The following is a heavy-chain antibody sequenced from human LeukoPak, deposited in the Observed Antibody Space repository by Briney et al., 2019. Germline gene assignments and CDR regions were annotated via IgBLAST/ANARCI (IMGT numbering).Heavy chain of an antibody. V-gene: IGHV3-23*01. CDR3: AKDCGGDCYKAYDY. J-gene: IGHJ4*02. CDR2: ISGSGGST. CDR1: GFTFSSYA. Sequence: GGSLRLSCAASGFTFSSYAMSWVRQAPGKGLEWVSAISGSGGSTYCADSVKGRFTISRDNSKNTLYLQMNSLRAEDTAVYYCAKDCGGDCYKAYDYWGQGTLVTVSS. D-gene: IGHD2-21*02.